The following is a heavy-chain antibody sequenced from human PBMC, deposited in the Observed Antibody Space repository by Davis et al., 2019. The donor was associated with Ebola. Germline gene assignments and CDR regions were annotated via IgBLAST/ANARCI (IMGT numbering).Heavy chain of an antibody. D-gene: IGHD2-15*01. CDR1: GGSISSYY. CDR3: ARGDIVVDP. V-gene: IGHV4-59*12. CDR2: IYYSGST. J-gene: IGHJ5*02. Sequence: MPSETLSLTCTVSGGSISSYYWSWIRQPPGKGLEWIGYIYYSGSTNYNPSLKSRVTISVDTSKNQFSLKLSSVTAADTAVYYCARGDIVVDPWGQGTLVTVSS.